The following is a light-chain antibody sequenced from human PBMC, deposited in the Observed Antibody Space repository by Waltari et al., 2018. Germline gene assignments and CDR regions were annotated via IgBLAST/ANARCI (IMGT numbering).Light chain of an antibody. CDR1: QGIGSY. V-gene: IGKV1-9*01. CDR3: QQSNSYPFT. J-gene: IGKJ3*01. Sequence: IQLTQSPSSLPASVGDRVTITCRASQGIGSYLAWYQQKPGKAPKLLIYAASTLKNAVPSRFSGSGFGTDFPLTISSLQPEDFATYYCQQSNSYPFTFGPGTKVDIK. CDR2: AAS.